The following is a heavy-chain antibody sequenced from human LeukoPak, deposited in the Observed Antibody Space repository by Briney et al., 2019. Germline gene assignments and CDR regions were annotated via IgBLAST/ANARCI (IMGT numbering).Heavy chain of an antibody. CDR3: ARRSGGFDF. CDR1: GGSISSSSYY. D-gene: IGHD3-10*01. J-gene: IGHJ4*02. CDR2: IYHSGAT. V-gene: IGHV4-39*07. Sequence: SETLSLTCTVSGGSISSSSYYWGWIRQPPGKGLEWIGEIYHSGATNYNPSLKIRVTVLVDKSKSQFSLNLRSLTAADTAVYYCARRSGGFDFWGQGTLVTVSS.